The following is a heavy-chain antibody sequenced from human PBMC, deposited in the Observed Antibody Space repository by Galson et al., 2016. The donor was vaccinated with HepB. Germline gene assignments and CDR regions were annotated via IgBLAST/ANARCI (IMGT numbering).Heavy chain of an antibody. CDR3: AKYTEGDYRHFED. CDR2: IRGRGFGT. J-gene: IGHJ4*02. D-gene: IGHD3-16*01. CDR1: GFRFTSYV. V-gene: IGHV3-23*01. Sequence: SLRLSCAASGFRFTSYVMSWVRQPPGKGLEWLSSIRGRGFGTFEADSVKGRFTISRDNSRNTVYLHLNRVTAEDAGLYFCAKYTEGDYRHFEDWGQGTLVTVSS.